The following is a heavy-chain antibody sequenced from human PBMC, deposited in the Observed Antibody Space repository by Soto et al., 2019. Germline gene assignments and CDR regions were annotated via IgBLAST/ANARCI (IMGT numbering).Heavy chain of an antibody. CDR1: GTSVSNYY. CDR3: ARGGIQLSYAFDY. CDR2: IYTSGST. D-gene: IGHD5-18*01. Sequence: SETLSLTCSVSGTSVSNYYLRWIRQPAGKGLEHIGRIYTSGSTSYNPSLKSRVTMSMDTSQTQIYLNLTSVTAADTAVYYCARGGIQLSYAFDYWGQGILVTVSS. V-gene: IGHV4-4*07. J-gene: IGHJ4*02.